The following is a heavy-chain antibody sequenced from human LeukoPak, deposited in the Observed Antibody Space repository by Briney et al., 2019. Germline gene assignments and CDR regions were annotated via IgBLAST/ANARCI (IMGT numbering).Heavy chain of an antibody. CDR3: ARDEQLVGYFDY. CDR1: GFTFSSYA. D-gene: IGHD6-13*01. V-gene: IGHV3-30-3*01. Sequence: GGSLRLSCAASGFTFSSYAMHWVRQAPGKGLEWVAVISYYGSNKYYADSVKGRFTISRDNSKNTLYLQMNSLRAEDTAVYYCARDEQLVGYFDYWGQGTLVTVSS. CDR2: ISYYGSNK. J-gene: IGHJ4*02.